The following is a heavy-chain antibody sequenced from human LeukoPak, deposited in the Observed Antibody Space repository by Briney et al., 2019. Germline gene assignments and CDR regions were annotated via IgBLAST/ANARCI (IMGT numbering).Heavy chain of an antibody. J-gene: IGHJ4*02. D-gene: IGHD1-26*01. CDR3: ARRSGSFQADYNFDY. CDR2: IYPGASDT. V-gene: IGHV5-51*01. Sequence: GESLKISCKGSGYIFTNYWIAWVRQMPGKGLEWMGIIYPGASDTRYSPSLQGQVTISADKSISTAYLQWSSLKASDTAMYYCARRSGSFQADYNFDYWGQGTLVTVSS. CDR1: GYIFTNYW.